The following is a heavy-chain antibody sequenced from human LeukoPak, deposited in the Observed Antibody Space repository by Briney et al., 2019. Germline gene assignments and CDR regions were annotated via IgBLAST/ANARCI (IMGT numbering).Heavy chain of an antibody. CDR1: GFTFSNYG. V-gene: IGHV3-7*01. J-gene: IGHJ4*02. CDR2: IKQDGSEK. D-gene: IGHD4-23*01. Sequence: GGSLRLSCAASGFTFSNYGMHWVRQAPGKGLEWVANIKQDGSEKYYVDSVKGRFTISRDNAKNSLYLQMNSLRAEDTAVYYCATLTDYGGPSQSFDYWGQGTLVTVSS. CDR3: ATLTDYGGPSQSFDY.